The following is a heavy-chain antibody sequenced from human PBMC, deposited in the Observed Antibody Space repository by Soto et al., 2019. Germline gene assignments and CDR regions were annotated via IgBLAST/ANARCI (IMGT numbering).Heavy chain of an antibody. Sequence: QVQLVQSGAEVKKPGSSVKVSCKTSGVSFNNNGIGWVRQAPGHGLEWMGGVSPPFRTSNYARKFQGKIPITADASTGQVNMETRSLASEDPAQYYCARVLYYGSGSYSPYGMDVWGQGTTVTVSS. CDR3: ARVLYYGSGSYSPYGMDV. CDR2: VSPPFRTS. V-gene: IGHV1-69*01. CDR1: GVSFNNNG. J-gene: IGHJ6*02. D-gene: IGHD3-10*01.